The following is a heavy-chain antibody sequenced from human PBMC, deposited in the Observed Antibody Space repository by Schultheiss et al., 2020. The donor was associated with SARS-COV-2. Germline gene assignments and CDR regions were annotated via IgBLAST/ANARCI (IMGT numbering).Heavy chain of an antibody. CDR1: GFTFSSYD. J-gene: IGHJ4*02. CDR3: AKDLLWWSAIDY. CDR2: IGTAGDT. V-gene: IGHV3-13*01. Sequence: GGSLRLSCEASGFTFSSYDFHWVRQTTGKGLEWVSGIGTAGDTYYPGSVKGRFTFSRDNSKNMLYLQMNSLRAEDTAIYYCAKDLLWWSAIDYWGQGTLVTVSS. D-gene: IGHD2-8*02.